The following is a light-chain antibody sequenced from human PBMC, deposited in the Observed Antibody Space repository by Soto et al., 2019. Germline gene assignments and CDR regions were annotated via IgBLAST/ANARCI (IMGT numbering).Light chain of an antibody. V-gene: IGKV3-20*01. CDR1: QSVSSSY. J-gene: IGKJ4*01. CDR3: QQYGSSPPTT. Sequence: IVLTHSPGTLSLSPGERATLSWRASQSVSSSYLAWYQQKPGQAPRLLIYGASSRATGIPDRFSGSGSGTDFTLTISRLEPEDFAVYYCQQYGSSPPTTFGGGTKVDIK. CDR2: GAS.